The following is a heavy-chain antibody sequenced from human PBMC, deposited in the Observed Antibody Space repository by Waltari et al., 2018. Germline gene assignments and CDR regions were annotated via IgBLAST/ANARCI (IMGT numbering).Heavy chain of an antibody. CDR1: GFTFSSYA. CDR2: ISGSGGST. J-gene: IGHJ3*02. Sequence: EVQLVESGGGLVQPGGSLRLSCAASGFTFSSYAMSWVRQAPGKGLEWVSAISGSGGSTYYADSLKGRFTISRDNSKNTLYLQMNSLRAEDTAVYYCAKDELEGVNSPDAFDIWGQGTMVTVAS. D-gene: IGHD3-10*01. CDR3: AKDELEGVNSPDAFDI. V-gene: IGHV3-23*04.